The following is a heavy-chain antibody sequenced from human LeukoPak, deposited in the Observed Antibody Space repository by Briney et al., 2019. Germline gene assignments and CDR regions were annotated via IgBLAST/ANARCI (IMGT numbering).Heavy chain of an antibody. CDR3: ARTLYISAAPGGFDY. Sequence: GASVKVSCKASAYTFTGYYMHWVRQAPGQGLEWMGWIYPNSGGTNYAQKFQGRVTVTRDTSTGTAYMELSSLRSDDTAVYYCARTLYISAAPGGFDYWGQGTLVAVS. CDR2: IYPNSGGT. D-gene: IGHD6-13*01. V-gene: IGHV1-2*02. J-gene: IGHJ4*02. CDR1: AYTFTGYY.